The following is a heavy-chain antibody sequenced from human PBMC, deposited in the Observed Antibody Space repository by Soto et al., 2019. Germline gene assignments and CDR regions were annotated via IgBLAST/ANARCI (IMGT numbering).Heavy chain of an antibody. V-gene: IGHV3-30-3*01. Sequence: QVQLVESGGGVVQPGRSLRLSCAASGFTFSSYAMHWVRQAQGKGLEWVAVISDDGSNKYYADSVKGRFTISRDNSKNPLYLQMHSLRPEYTAVYYCASETYYEFWSGPYFGMDVWGQGTTVTVSS. CDR3: ASETYYEFWSGPYFGMDV. CDR2: ISDDGSNK. CDR1: GFTFSSYA. D-gene: IGHD3-3*01. J-gene: IGHJ6*02.